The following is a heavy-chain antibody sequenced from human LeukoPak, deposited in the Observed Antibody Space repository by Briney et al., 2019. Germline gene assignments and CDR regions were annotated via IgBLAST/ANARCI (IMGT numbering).Heavy chain of an antibody. CDR3: ARGCGGDCYVLNC. J-gene: IGHJ4*02. D-gene: IGHD2-21*02. V-gene: IGHV3-66*01. Sequence: GGSLRLSYAASGFTVSSNYVTWVRQAPGKGLEWVTAIYTGGNTYYADSVKGRFTISRDNSKNMLYLQMDSLRAEDTAVYYCARGCGGDCYVLNCWGQGTLVTVSS. CDR1: GFTVSSNY. CDR2: IYTGGNT.